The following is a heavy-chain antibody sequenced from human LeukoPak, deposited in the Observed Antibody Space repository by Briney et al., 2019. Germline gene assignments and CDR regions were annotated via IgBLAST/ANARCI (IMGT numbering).Heavy chain of an antibody. CDR3: ARGRGPYDYVWGSYRYRDYYYYYMDV. CDR1: GGSISSYY. Sequence: PSETLSLTCTVSGGSISSYYWSWIRQPPGKGLEWIGYIYYSGSTNYNPSLKSRVTISVDTSKNQFSLKLSSVTAADTAVYYCARGRGPYDYVWGSYRYRDYYYYYMDVWGKGTTVTVSS. V-gene: IGHV4-59*01. D-gene: IGHD3-16*02. CDR2: IYYSGST. J-gene: IGHJ6*03.